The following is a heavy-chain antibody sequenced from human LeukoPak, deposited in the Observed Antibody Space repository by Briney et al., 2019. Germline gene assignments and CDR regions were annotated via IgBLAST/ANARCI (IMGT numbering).Heavy chain of an antibody. D-gene: IGHD3-22*01. J-gene: IGHJ3*02. V-gene: IGHV1-8*01. CDR1: GYTFTSYD. CDR2: LSPNSGNT. Sequence: ASVKISCKASGYTFTSYDINWMRQATGQGLEWMGWLSPNSGNTGYAQKFQGRVTMTRDTSIGTAYMELSSLRSEDTAVFYCAADGPADLFDGSEDPPRDAFEIWGQGTMVTVSS. CDR3: AADGPADLFDGSEDPPRDAFEI.